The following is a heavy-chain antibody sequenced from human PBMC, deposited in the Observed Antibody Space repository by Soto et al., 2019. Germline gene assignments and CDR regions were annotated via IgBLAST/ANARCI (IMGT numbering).Heavy chain of an antibody. V-gene: IGHV4-59*01. CDR1: GGSISSYY. CDR2: IYYSGST. CDR3: ARDHYYDSSGYYSWFDP. D-gene: IGHD3-22*01. J-gene: IGHJ5*02. Sequence: NPSETLSLTCTVSGGSISSYYWSWIRQPPGKGLEWIGYIYYSGSTNYNPSLKSRVTISVDTSKNQFSLKLSSVTAADTAVYYCARDHYYDSSGYYSWFDPWGQGTLVTVSS.